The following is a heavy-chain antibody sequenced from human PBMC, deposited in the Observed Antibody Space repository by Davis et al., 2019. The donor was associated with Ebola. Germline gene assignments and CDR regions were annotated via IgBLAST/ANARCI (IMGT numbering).Heavy chain of an antibody. J-gene: IGHJ5*02. V-gene: IGHV4-34*01. CDR2: ISHAGLT. CDR1: GDSITDYQ. Sequence: SETLSLTCTVSGDSITDYQWSWIRQSPGKGLEWIGYISHAGLTDYNPSLTSRVTISVDTSKNQFSLKMNPVTAADTAVYYCARTTKTSVSDSGLGYTYLDPWSQGALVTVSS. D-gene: IGHD1-1*01. CDR3: ARTTKTSVSDSGLGYTYLDP.